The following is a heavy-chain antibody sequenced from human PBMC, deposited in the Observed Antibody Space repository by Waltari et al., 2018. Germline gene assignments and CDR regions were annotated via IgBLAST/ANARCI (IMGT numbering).Heavy chain of an antibody. V-gene: IGHV4-38-2*02. J-gene: IGHJ4*02. Sequence: QVHLQESGPGPVNPSETLSLTCAVSGYSIRSGYHWGWLRGTPGKGLEWIGSIHHSGSTYYSSSLKSRVTLSIDTSENRFSLELSSVTAADTAIYYCVRDQLPTDSSGYSADYFDRWGQGTLVTVSS. CDR2: IHHSGST. CDR3: VRDQLPTDSSGYSADYFDR. CDR1: GYSIRSGYH. D-gene: IGHD3-22*01.